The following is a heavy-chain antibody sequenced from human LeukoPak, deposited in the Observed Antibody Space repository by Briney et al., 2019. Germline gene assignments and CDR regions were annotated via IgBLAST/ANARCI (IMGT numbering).Heavy chain of an antibody. CDR3: AKDLTVTTIGYFDY. J-gene: IGHJ4*02. D-gene: IGHD4-17*01. Sequence: GGSLRLSCAASGFTFSSYAMSWVRRAPGKGLEWVSTISGNGGGTYYADSVKGRFTISSDNSKNTLYLQMNSLRAEDTAVYYCAKDLTVTTIGYFDYWGQGTLVTVSS. CDR2: ISGNGGGT. V-gene: IGHV3-23*01. CDR1: GFTFSSYA.